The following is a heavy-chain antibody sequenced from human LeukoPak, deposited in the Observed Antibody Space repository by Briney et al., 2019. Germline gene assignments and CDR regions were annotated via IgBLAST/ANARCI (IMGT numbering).Heavy chain of an antibody. CDR1: GYSFTSYW. Sequence: GESLKISCKGSGYSFTSYWIGWVRQMPGKGLEWMGIIYPGDSDTKYSPSFQGQVTISADKSISTAYLQWSSLKASDTAMFYCARVRVVRGVIITTDYWGQGTLVTVSS. CDR2: IYPGDSDT. CDR3: ARVRVVRGVIITTDY. V-gene: IGHV5-51*01. J-gene: IGHJ4*02. D-gene: IGHD3-10*01.